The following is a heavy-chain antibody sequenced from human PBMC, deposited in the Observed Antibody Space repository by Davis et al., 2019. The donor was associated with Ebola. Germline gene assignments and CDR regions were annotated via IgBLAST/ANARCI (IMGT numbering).Heavy chain of an antibody. CDR1: GFTFSSYA. CDR3: ARDVGGYDPYYYMDV. CDR2: ISGSGGST. V-gene: IGHV3-23*01. Sequence: GESLKISCAASGFTFSSYAMSWVRQAPGKGLEWVSAISGSGGSTYYADSVKGRFTISRDNAKNSLYLQMNSLRAEDTAVYYCARDVGGYDPYYYMDVWGKGTTVTVSS. D-gene: IGHD5-12*01. J-gene: IGHJ6*03.